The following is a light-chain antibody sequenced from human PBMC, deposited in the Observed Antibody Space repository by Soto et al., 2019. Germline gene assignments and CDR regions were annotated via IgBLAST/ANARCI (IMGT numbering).Light chain of an antibody. CDR1: QSVLYSSNNKNY. CDR2: WAS. Sequence: DIVMTQSPDSLAVSLGERATINCKSSQSVLYSSNNKNYLAWYQQKPGQPPKLLIYWASTRESGVPDRFSGSGSGTDFTLTISSLQAEDVAVYYCQQYYSTPGLTFGGGTKVEIQ. V-gene: IGKV4-1*01. CDR3: QQYYSTPGLT. J-gene: IGKJ4*01.